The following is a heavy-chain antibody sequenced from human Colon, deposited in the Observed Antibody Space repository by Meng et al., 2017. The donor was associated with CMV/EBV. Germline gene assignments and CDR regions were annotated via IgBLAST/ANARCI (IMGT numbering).Heavy chain of an antibody. CDR3: ARVGGDSDMDV. CDR2: ISDTGHTL. D-gene: IGHD2-15*01. Sequence: GESLKISCAASGFTFGDYYVSWVRQAPGRGLEWVSYISDTGHTLYYADSVRGRFTVSRDNSKSSLYLEMHSLRVEDTAVYYCARVGGDSDMDVWGHGTTVTVSS. J-gene: IGHJ6*02. CDR1: GFTFGDYY. V-gene: IGHV3-11*01.